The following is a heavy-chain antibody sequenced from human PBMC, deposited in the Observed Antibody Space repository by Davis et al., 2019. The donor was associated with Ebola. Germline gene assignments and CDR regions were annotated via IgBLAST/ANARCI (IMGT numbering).Heavy chain of an antibody. CDR1: GFTFSNYW. CDR2: INPDGTMT. V-gene: IGHV3-74*01. Sequence: HTGGSLRLSCAASGFTFSNYWMHWIRQAPGKGLVWVSRINPDGTMTTYADSVEGRFNISRDNAKNTLFLQMDSLRAEDTAVYYCTKDFDYENAYWGQGSLVTVSS. J-gene: IGHJ4*02. D-gene: IGHD4-17*01. CDR3: TKDFDYENAY.